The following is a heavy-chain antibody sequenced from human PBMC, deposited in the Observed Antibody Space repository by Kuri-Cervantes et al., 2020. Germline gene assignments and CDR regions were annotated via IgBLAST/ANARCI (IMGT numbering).Heavy chain of an antibody. D-gene: IGHD3-3*01. CDR3: ARELSYHYDFWSGYYRGADAFDI. Sequence: SETLSLTCTVSGGSISSYYWSWIRQPAGKGLEWIGRIYTSGSTNYNPSLKSRVTMSVDTSKNQFSLKLSSVTAADTAVYYCARELSYHYDFWSGYYRGADAFDICGQGTMVTVSS. CDR2: IYTSGST. V-gene: IGHV4-4*07. J-gene: IGHJ3*02. CDR1: GGSISSYY.